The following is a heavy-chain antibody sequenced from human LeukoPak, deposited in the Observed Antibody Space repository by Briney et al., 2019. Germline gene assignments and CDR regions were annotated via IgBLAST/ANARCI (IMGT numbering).Heavy chain of an antibody. CDR2: ISGSGGST. V-gene: IGHV3-23*01. D-gene: IGHD5-12*01. Sequence: LPGGSLRLSCAASGFTFSSYAMSWVRPAPGKGLEWVSSISGSGGSTYYPSSVKGRFTISRDNSKNTLYLQMNSLRAEATAVYYCAKDSGYAVFDYWGQRTLVTVSS. CDR1: GFTFSSYA. J-gene: IGHJ4*02. CDR3: AKDSGYAVFDY.